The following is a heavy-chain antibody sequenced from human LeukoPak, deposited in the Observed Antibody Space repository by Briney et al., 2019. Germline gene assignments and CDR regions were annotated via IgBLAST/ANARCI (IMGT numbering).Heavy chain of an antibody. Sequence: GGSLRLSCVGSGFRFSSYDMNWVRQAPGRGLERLSYLTRTSSATWYADSVKGRFTIFRDNAKSSLYLQMNSLRVEDTAVYYCATGGSEYRSDWFDSWGQGTLVNVAS. CDR1: GFRFSSYD. CDR2: LTRTSSAT. J-gene: IGHJ5*01. V-gene: IGHV3-48*01. CDR3: ATGGSEYRSDWFDS. D-gene: IGHD5-18*01.